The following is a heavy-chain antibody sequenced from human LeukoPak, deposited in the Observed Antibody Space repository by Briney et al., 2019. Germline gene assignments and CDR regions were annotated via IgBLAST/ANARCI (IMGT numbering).Heavy chain of an antibody. J-gene: IGHJ4*01. CDR3: AKLGDYFGAGRFSFFDY. V-gene: IGHV3-23*01. CDR2: ISGSGEIK. Sequence: ASLRPSCTASGFTFSNYAMTWVRQAPGKGLEWVSSISGSGEIKDYAESVKGQFAVSRDNSKSTLYLQQNSLRAEDTTKYCCAKLGDYFGAGRFSFFDYWGHGTLVTVSS. CDR1: GFTFSNYA. D-gene: IGHD3-10*01.